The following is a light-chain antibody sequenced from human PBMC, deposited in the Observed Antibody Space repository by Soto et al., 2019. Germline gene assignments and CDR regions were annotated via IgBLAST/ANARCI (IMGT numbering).Light chain of an antibody. J-gene: IGLJ3*02. CDR1: SSNIGSNY. CDR3: AAWDDSLRGV. CDR2: RDN. Sequence: QSALTQPPSASGTPGQRVTISCSGSSSNIGSNYVYWYQQFPGTAPKLLIYRDNQRPSGVPDRFSGSKSGTSASLTISGLRSEDEADYHCAAWDDSLRGVFGGGTKLTVL. V-gene: IGLV1-47*01.